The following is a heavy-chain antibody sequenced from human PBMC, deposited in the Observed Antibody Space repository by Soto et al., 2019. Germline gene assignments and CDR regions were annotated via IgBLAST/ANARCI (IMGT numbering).Heavy chain of an antibody. Sequence: GGSLRLSCAASGFTFSSYGMHWVRQAPGKGLEWVAVISYDGSNKYYADSVKGRFTISRDNSKNTLYLQMNSLRAEDTAVYYCAKDTKTVTMVRGATDYWGQGTLVTVSS. CDR1: GFTFSSYG. V-gene: IGHV3-30*18. D-gene: IGHD3-10*01. CDR2: ISYDGSNK. J-gene: IGHJ4*02. CDR3: AKDTKTVTMVRGATDY.